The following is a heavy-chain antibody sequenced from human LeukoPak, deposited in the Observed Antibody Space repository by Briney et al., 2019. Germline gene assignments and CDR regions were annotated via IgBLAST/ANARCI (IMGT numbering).Heavy chain of an antibody. CDR3: ARAVGYYDSSGYSTGDY. Sequence: ASVKVSCRASGGTFSSYAISWVRQAPGQGLEWMGWISAYNGNTNYAQKLQGRVTMTTDTSTSTAYMELRSLRSDGTAVYYCARAVGYYDSSGYSTGDYWGQGTLVTVSS. CDR2: ISAYNGNT. CDR1: GGTFSSYA. V-gene: IGHV1-18*01. J-gene: IGHJ4*02. D-gene: IGHD3-22*01.